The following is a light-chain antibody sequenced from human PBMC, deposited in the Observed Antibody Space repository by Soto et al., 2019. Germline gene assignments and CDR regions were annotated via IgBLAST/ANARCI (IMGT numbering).Light chain of an antibody. V-gene: IGKV4-1*01. Sequence: DIVMTQSPDSLAVSLGERATINCKSSQSVLYSSNNKNYLAWYQQKPGQPPKLFIYWASTRESGVPDRFSGSGSGSDFALTISSLQAEDVAVYYCQQYYSNSPTFGHGTKVEIK. CDR1: QSVLYSSNNKNY. CDR3: QQYYSNSPT. J-gene: IGKJ1*01. CDR2: WAS.